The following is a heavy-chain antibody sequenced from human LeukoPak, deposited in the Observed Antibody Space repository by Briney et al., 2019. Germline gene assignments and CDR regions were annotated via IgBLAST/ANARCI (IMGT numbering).Heavy chain of an antibody. D-gene: IGHD2-8*01. V-gene: IGHV1-18*01. CDR2: TSAQHGQT. CDR1: GYSENFYG. Sequence: ASVKVSCKTSGYSENFYGITWVRQVAGQGLEWMGWTSAQHGQTEYAPNSQDRVTMTTDTYTNTAYMELRSLRSDDTAVYYCAGSLGYCTSNVCYLKYWGQGTLVTVSS. CDR3: AGSLGYCTSNVCYLKY. J-gene: IGHJ4*02.